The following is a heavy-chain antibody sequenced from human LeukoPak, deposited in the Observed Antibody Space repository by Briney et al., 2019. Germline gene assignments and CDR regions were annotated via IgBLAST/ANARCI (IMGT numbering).Heavy chain of an antibody. CDR3: AKEVVGAPGDY. D-gene: IGHD1-26*01. Sequence: TGGSLRLSCAASGFTFSSYAMNWVRQAPGKGLEWVSHISASGSSTYYADSVKGRFTISRENSKSTLYLQMNSLRAEDTAVYYCAKEVVGAPGDYWGQGTLVTVSS. J-gene: IGHJ4*02. V-gene: IGHV3-23*01. CDR1: GFTFSSYA. CDR2: ISASGSST.